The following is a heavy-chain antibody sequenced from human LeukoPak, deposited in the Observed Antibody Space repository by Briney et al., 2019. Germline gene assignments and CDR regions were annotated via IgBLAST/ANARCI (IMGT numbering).Heavy chain of an antibody. CDR1: GGSLSGFH. CDR3: ARGGGWQYQLPKPTERSVGWFDP. Sequence: SETLSLTCDVDGGSLSGFHWSWIRQSARKRLEWIGEINDRRDANYNPSLETRVDISLDMSKNQFSLKMNSVTAADTAVYYCARGGGWQYQLPKPTERSVGWFDPWGQGTLVTVSS. V-gene: IGHV4-34*01. J-gene: IGHJ5*02. CDR2: INDRRDA. D-gene: IGHD2-2*01.